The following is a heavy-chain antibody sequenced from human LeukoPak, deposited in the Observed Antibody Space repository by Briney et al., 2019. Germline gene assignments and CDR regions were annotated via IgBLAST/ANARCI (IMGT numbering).Heavy chain of an antibody. CDR1: GFTFSSYS. CDR2: IGSSSSPI. J-gene: IGHJ4*02. V-gene: IGHV3-48*02. CDR3: ARGLLGFAAEFDY. Sequence: GGSLRLSCAASGFTFSSYSMNWVRQAPGKGLEWVSYIGSSSSPIYYADSVKGRFTISRDNAKNSLYLQMNSLRDEDTAVYYCARGLLGFAAEFDYWGQGTLVTVSS. D-gene: IGHD6-13*01.